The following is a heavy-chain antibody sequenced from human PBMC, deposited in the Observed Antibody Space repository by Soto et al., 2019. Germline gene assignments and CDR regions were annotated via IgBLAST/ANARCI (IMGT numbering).Heavy chain of an antibody. D-gene: IGHD4-17*01. CDR3: ERGLRDYGDLDY. CDR2: ISGGGSFS. J-gene: IGHJ4*02. CDR1: GFTFSSYS. Sequence: GVSLRLSCVSSGFTFSSYSMNWVRRSPTKGLEWVSSISGGGSFSFFPDSLKGRFTISRDNARNSVTLEMNNLRVEDTATYYCERGLRDYGDLDYWGQGAQVTVSS. V-gene: IGHV3-21*01.